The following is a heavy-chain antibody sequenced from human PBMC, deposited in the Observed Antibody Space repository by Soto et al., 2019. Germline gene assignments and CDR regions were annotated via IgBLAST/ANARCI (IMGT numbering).Heavy chain of an antibody. CDR2: IGDSGATT. D-gene: IGHD2-2*01. J-gene: IGHJ4*02. CDR3: AKDRSSTSCYGFDY. CDR1: AFTFRNYA. V-gene: IGHV3-23*01. Sequence: PGGSLRLSCAASAFTFRNYAMSGVRQAPGKGLEWVSAIGDSGATTYYADSVKGRFTISRDNSKNTLYLQMNNLRAEDTAFYYCAKDRSSTSCYGFDYWGPGALVTVSS.